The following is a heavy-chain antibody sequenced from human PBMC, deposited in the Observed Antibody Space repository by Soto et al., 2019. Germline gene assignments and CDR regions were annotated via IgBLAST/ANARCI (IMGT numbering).Heavy chain of an antibody. Sequence: QVQLQESGPGLVKPSETLSLTCTVSGGSISSYYWSWIRQPPGKGLEWIGYIYYSGSTYYNPSLTSRVSISVDTPKNQFSLKLSSVTAADTAVYYCAREGGGYYSADYWGQGTLVTVSS. D-gene: IGHD1-26*01. CDR3: AREGGGYYSADY. CDR1: GGSISSYY. CDR2: IYYSGST. J-gene: IGHJ4*02. V-gene: IGHV4-59*01.